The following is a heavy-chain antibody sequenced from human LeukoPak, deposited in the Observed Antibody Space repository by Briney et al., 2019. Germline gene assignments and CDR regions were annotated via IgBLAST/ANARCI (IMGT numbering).Heavy chain of an antibody. CDR2: ISSNGGNT. CDR3: ASQDGFDI. Sequence: GGSLRLSCTGSGFGFSSYVMYWVRQAPGKGLKYVSSISSNGGNTYYANSVKGRVTISRDNSKNTLYLRMDSLRAEDMAVYYCASQDGFDIWGQGTMVTVSS. J-gene: IGHJ3*02. V-gene: IGHV3-64*01. CDR1: GFGFSSYV.